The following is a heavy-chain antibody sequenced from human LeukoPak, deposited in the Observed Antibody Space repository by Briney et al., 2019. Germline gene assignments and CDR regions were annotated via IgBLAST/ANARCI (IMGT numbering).Heavy chain of an antibody. CDR2: ISGSGTSI. V-gene: IGHV3-23*01. Sequence: VQPGGSLRLSCAASGFTFRSNAMTWVRQAPGKGLEWVSTISGSGTSIYYADSVKGRFTISRDNSKNTLYLQMNSLRAEDTAVYYCAKRIPNYYGMDVWGQGTTVTVSS. CDR3: AKRIPNYYGMDV. CDR1: GFTFRSNA. D-gene: IGHD2-15*01. J-gene: IGHJ6*02.